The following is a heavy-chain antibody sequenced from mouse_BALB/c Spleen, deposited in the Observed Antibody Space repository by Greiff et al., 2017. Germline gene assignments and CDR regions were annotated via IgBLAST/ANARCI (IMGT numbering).Heavy chain of an antibody. V-gene: IGHV1-9*01. J-gene: IGHJ4*01. CDR3: ARRGRYAFYYAMDY. Sequence: QVQLQQSGAELMKPGASVKISCKATGYTFSSYWIEWVKQRPGHGLEWIGEILPGSGSTNYNEKFKGKATFTADTSSNTAYMQLSSLTSEDSAVYYCARRGRYAFYYAMDYWGQGTSVTVSS. D-gene: IGHD2-14*01. CDR1: GYTFSSYW. CDR2: ILPGSGST.